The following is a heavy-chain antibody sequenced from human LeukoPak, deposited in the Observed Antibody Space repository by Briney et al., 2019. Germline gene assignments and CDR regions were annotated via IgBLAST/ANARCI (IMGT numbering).Heavy chain of an antibody. CDR3: ARIPLGYCSSTSCIYYYGMDV. Sequence: GGSLRLSCAASGFTFSSYSMNWVRQAPGKGLEWVSSISSSSSYIYYADSVKGRFTISRDNAKNSLYLQMNSLRAEDTAVYYCARIPLGYCSSTSCIYYYGMDVWGQGTTVTVSS. CDR2: ISSSSSYI. D-gene: IGHD2-2*01. CDR1: GFTFSSYS. V-gene: IGHV3-21*01. J-gene: IGHJ6*02.